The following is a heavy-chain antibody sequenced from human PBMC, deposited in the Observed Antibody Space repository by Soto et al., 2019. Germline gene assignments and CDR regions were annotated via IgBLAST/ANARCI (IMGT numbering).Heavy chain of an antibody. V-gene: IGHV3-15*01. CDR1: GFTFSNAW. CDR3: TTDPPYCGGDCSHPFDY. D-gene: IGHD2-21*02. Sequence: PGGSLRLSCAASGFTFSNAWMSWVRQAPGKGLEWVGRIKSKTGGGTTAYAAPVKGRFTISRDDSKNTLYLQMSSLKTEDTAVYYCTTDPPYCGGDCSHPFDYWGQGTLVTVSS. CDR2: IKSKTGGGTT. J-gene: IGHJ4*02.